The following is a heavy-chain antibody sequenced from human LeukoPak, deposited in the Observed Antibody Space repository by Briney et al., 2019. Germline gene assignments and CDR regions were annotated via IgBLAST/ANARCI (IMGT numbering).Heavy chain of an antibody. CDR3: ARLRPSEYQLPAADY. J-gene: IGHJ4*02. CDR2: IDSGDNT. Sequence: GGSLRLSCAASGFTVSANYMTWVRQAPGKGLEWVSVIDSGDNTHYADSVKGRFTISRDNSKNTLYLQMNSLRAEDTAVYYCARLRPSEYQLPAADYWGQGTLVTVSS. D-gene: IGHD2-2*01. V-gene: IGHV3-66*04. CDR1: GFTVSANY.